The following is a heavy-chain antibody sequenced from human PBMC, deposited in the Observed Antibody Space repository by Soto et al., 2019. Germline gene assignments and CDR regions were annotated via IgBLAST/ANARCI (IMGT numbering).Heavy chain of an antibody. CDR2: VSADGQTT. Sequence: EVHLLESGGGLVQPGGSLRLSCAASGFSFSNYGMTWVRQAPGKGLEWGSSVSADGQTTYYAESVRGRFTISRDRSKGTLYLQMDSLRADDTAVYYCAKEASVPSLGEFWYFDLWGRGTHVTVSS. V-gene: IGHV3-23*01. D-gene: IGHD3-10*01. CDR3: AKEASVPSLGEFWYFDL. J-gene: IGHJ2*01. CDR1: GFSFSNYG.